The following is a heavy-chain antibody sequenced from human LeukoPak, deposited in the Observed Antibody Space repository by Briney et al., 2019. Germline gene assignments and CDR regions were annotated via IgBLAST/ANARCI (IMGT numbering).Heavy chain of an antibody. D-gene: IGHD1-26*01. Sequence: GASVKVSCKASGYTLTAYCMHWVRQAPGNGLEWMGWINPDSGDTNYAQKFQGRVTMTRDTSITTAYMELSRLTSDDTAVYFCARGGKSQWDPFDYWGQGTLVTVSS. CDR3: ARGGKSQWDPFDY. CDR2: INPDSGDT. V-gene: IGHV1-2*02. J-gene: IGHJ4*02. CDR1: GYTLTAYC.